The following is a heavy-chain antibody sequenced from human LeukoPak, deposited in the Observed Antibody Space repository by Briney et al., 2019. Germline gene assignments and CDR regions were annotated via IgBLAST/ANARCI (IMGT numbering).Heavy chain of an antibody. D-gene: IGHD5-24*01. CDR2: SIGSGGSA. CDR3: TRVGYIDEGIDY. Sequence: GGSLRLSCVASGFTFSTYTMNWIRQAPGKGLEWVSGSIGSGGSAFYADSVKGRFSISRDTSKNTLFLHMNNLRAGDTAVYYCTRVGYIDEGIDYWGQGTLVTVSS. CDR1: GFTFSTYT. J-gene: IGHJ4*02. V-gene: IGHV3-23*01.